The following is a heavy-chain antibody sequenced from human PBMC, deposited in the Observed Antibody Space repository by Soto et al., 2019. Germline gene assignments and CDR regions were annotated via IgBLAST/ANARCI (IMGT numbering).Heavy chain of an antibody. D-gene: IGHD3-3*01. J-gene: IGHJ4*02. CDR2: ISWNSGRI. CDR3: AKGAITIFGVVSAHFDY. Sequence: EVQLVKSGGGLVQPGRSLRLSCAASGFTFDDYAMHWVRQVPGKGLEWVSGISWNSGRIGYADSVKGRFTISRDNAKNSLYLQMNSLRAEDTALYYCAKGAITIFGVVSAHFDYWGQGTLVTVSS. CDR1: GFTFDDYA. V-gene: IGHV3-9*01.